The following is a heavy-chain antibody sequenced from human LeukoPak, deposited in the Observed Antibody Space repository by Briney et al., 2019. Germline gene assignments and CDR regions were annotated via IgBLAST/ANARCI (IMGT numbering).Heavy chain of an antibody. CDR3: ERDRCSTSCYGYYYYYMDV. V-gene: IGHV1-18*01. D-gene: IGHD2-2*01. J-gene: IGHJ6*03. Sequence: ASVKVSCKASGYTFTSYGISWVRQAPGQGLEWMGWISAYNGNTNYAQKLQGRVTMTTDTSTSTAYMELRSLRSDDTAVYYCERDRCSTSCYGYYYYYMDVWGKGTTVTVSS. CDR2: ISAYNGNT. CDR1: GYTFTSYG.